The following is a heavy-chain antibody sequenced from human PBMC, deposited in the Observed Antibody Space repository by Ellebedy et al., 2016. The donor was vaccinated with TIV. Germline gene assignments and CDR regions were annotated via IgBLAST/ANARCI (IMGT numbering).Heavy chain of an antibody. D-gene: IGHD6-25*01. CDR3: ARDRGAASFDP. CDR1: GYPIGSGYY. V-gene: IGHV4-38-2*02. Sequence: MPSETLSLTCAVSGYPIGSGYYWCWIRQAPGKGLEWIGSIFHSGTNYYNPSLKSRVTTSVDTSTNQFSLKLTSVTAADTAMYYCARDRGAASFDPWGQGTLVTVSS. J-gene: IGHJ5*02. CDR2: IFHSGTN.